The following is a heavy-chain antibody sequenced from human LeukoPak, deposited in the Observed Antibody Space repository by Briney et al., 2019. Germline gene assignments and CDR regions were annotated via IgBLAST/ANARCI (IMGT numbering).Heavy chain of an antibody. CDR3: ARTPRYDFWIGYLFDY. J-gene: IGHJ4*02. CDR2: ISAYTGDT. V-gene: IGHV1-18*01. CDR1: GYTFTTYG. Sequence: GASVKVSCKASGYTFTTYGVGWVRQAPGQGLEWMGWISAYTGDTSYAQKLQGRVTMTTDTSTSTAYMELRSLRSDDTAVYYCARTPRYDFWIGYLFDYWGQGTLVTVSS. D-gene: IGHD3-3*01.